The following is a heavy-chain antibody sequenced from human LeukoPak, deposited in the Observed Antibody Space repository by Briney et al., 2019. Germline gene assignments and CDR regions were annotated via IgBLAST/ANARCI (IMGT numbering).Heavy chain of an antibody. V-gene: IGHV4-39*07. J-gene: IGHJ4*02. D-gene: IGHD3-10*01. CDR3: ARRYYYNLGSFPFDF. CDR1: GGSISSSSYY. Sequence: KSSETLSLTCTVSGGSISSSSYYWGWIRQPPGKGLEWIGSIYYSGSTYYNPSLKSRVTISVDTSKNQFSLKLSSVTAADTAVYYCARRYYYNLGSFPFDFWGQGTLVTVSS. CDR2: IYYSGST.